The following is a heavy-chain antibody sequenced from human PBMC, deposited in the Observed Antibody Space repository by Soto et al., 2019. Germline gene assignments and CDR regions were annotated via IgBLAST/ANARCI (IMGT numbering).Heavy chain of an antibody. V-gene: IGHV3-30*18. J-gene: IGHJ4*02. CDR1: GFTFSSYG. D-gene: IGHD3-10*01. CDR2: ISYDGSNK. Sequence: PGGSLRVSCAASGFTFSSYGMHWVRQAPGKGLEWVAVISYDGSNKYYADSVKGRFTISRDNSKNTLYLQMNSLRAEDTAVYYCAKESLVRGVISDWGQGTLVTVSS. CDR3: AKESLVRGVISD.